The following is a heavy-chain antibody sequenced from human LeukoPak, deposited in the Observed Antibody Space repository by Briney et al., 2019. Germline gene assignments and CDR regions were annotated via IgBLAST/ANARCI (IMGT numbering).Heavy chain of an antibody. J-gene: IGHJ6*04. CDR1: GFTFSSYA. D-gene: IGHD3-10*02. V-gene: IGHV3-48*03. Sequence: GGSLRLSCAASGFTFSSYAMSWVRQAPGKGLEWVSYISSSGSTIYYADSVKGRFTISRDNAKNSLYLQMDSLRAEDTAVYYCAELGITMIGGVWGKGTTVTISS. CDR2: ISSSGSTI. CDR3: AELGITMIGGV.